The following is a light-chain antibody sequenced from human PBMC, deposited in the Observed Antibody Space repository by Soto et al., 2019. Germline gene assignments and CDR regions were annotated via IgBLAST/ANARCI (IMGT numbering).Light chain of an antibody. V-gene: IGKV3-15*01. J-gene: IGKJ2*01. CDR1: QSVSSN. Sequence: EIVMTQSPATLSVSPGERATLSCRASQSVSSNLAWYQQKPGQAPRLLIYGASTRATGIPARFSGSRSGTEFTLTITSLQSEDFAVYYCEQYNWPYTFGQGTKLEIQ. CDR2: GAS. CDR3: EQYNWPYT.